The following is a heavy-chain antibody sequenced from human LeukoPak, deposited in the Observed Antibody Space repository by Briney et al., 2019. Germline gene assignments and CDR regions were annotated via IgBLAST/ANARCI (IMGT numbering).Heavy chain of an antibody. CDR1: GGSISNYY. J-gene: IGHJ4*02. V-gene: IGHV4-59*01. D-gene: IGHD3-10*01. CDR3: AREARLLWFGEPISLFDY. Sequence: SETLSLTCTVSGGSISNYYWNWIRQPPGQGLEWIGHIYYSGSTNYNPSLKSRVTISVDTSKNQFSLKLSSVTAADTAVYYCAREARLLWFGEPISLFDYWGQGTLVTVSS. CDR2: IYYSGST.